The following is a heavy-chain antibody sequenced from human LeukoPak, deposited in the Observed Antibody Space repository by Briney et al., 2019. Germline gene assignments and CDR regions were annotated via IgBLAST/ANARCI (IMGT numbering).Heavy chain of an antibody. CDR1: GSSLSNYY. CDR2: IYSTGST. CDR3: ARHEGLARPFDY. J-gene: IGHJ4*02. Sequence: SETLSLTCSVSGSSLSNYYWSWIRQSPGKGLEWIGYIYSTGSTDYNPSLKSRVTISVETSKNQFSLRLSSVTAADTAVYFCARHEGLARPFDYWGQGTLVPVSS. D-gene: IGHD6-19*01. V-gene: IGHV4-59*08.